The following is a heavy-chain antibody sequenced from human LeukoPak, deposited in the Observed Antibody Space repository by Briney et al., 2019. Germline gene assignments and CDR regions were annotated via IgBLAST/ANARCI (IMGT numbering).Heavy chain of an antibody. Sequence: PGGSLRLSCSASEFTFSNFWMSWVRQAPGKGPEWVANIKQDGSEKYYVDSVKGRFTISRDNAETSLHLQMNSLRAEDTAVYYCARGVGYCSGGSCPLLDYWGQGTLVTVSS. J-gene: IGHJ4*02. CDR1: EFTFSNFW. V-gene: IGHV3-7*01. D-gene: IGHD2-15*01. CDR2: IKQDGSEK. CDR3: ARGVGYCSGGSCPLLDY.